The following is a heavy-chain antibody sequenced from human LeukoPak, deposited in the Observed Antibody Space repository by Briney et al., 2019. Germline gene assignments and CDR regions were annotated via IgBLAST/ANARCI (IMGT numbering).Heavy chain of an antibody. D-gene: IGHD3-10*01. V-gene: IGHV4-59*01. Sequence: PSETLSLTCTVSGGSISSYYWSWIRQPPGKGLEWIGYIYYSGSTNYNPSLKSRVTISVDTSKNQFSLKLSSVTAADTAVYYCARESYGSGGEYFDYWGQGTLVTVSS. CDR3: ARESYGSGGEYFDY. CDR2: IYYSGST. J-gene: IGHJ4*02. CDR1: GGSISSYY.